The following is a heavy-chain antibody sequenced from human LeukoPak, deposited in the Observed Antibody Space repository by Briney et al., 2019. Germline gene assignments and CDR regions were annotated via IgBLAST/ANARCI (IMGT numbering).Heavy chain of an antibody. CDR1: GDSISSYNHY. Sequence: SETLSLTCTVSGDSISSYNHYWGWIRQPPGKGLEWLGSICYGGSTHDNPSLKSRVTIPVDTSKNQFSLRVTSATAADTAVYYCARMMYGNGWNRYYFDYWGQGTLVTVSS. V-gene: IGHV4-39*01. J-gene: IGHJ4*02. CDR2: ICYGGST. CDR3: ARMMYGNGWNRYYFDY. D-gene: IGHD6-19*01.